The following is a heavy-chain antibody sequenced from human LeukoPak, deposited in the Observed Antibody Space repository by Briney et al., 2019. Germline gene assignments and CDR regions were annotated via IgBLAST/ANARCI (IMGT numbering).Heavy chain of an antibody. D-gene: IGHD3-22*01. CDR1: GYSFTSYW. CDR2: IYPGDSDT. J-gene: IGHJ4*02. Sequence: GESLKISGKGSGYSFTSYWIGWVRQMPGKGLEWMGIIYPGDSDTRYSPSFQGQVTISADKSISTAYLQWSSLKASDTAMYYCARRYYYDSSGYHEGYFDYWGQGTLVTVSS. CDR3: ARRYYYDSSGYHEGYFDY. V-gene: IGHV5-51*01.